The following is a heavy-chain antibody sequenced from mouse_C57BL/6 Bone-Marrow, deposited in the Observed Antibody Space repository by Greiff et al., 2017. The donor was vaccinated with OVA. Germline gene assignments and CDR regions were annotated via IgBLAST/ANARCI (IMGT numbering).Heavy chain of an antibody. CDR2: ISYDGSN. CDR1: GYSITSGYY. V-gene: IGHV3-6*01. Sequence: EVHLVESGPGLVKPSQSLSLTCSVTGYSITSGYYWNWIRQFPGNKLEWMGYISYDGSNNYNPSLKNRISITRDTSKNQFFLKLNSVTTEDTATYYCARGPIRYPGYWGQGTTLTVSS. D-gene: IGHD1-1*01. CDR3: ARGPIRYPGY. J-gene: IGHJ2*01.